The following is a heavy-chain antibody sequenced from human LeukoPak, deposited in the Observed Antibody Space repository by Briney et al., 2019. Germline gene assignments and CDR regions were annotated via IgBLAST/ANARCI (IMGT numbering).Heavy chain of an antibody. CDR1: GFTFSNYN. J-gene: IGHJ6*03. CDR3: ARRDYCSSTSCYRDYYYYMDV. V-gene: IGHV3-48*01. Sequence: GGSLRLSCAASGFTFSNYNTNWVRQAPGKGLEWVSYISISTSSIYYADSVKGRFTISRDNAKNSLYLQMNSLRAEDTAVYYCARRDYCSSTSCYRDYYYYMDVWGKGTTVTVSS. D-gene: IGHD2-2*01. CDR2: ISISTSSI.